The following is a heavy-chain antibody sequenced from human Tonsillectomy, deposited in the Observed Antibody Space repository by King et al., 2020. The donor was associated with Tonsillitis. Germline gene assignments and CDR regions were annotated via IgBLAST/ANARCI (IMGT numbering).Heavy chain of an antibody. J-gene: IGHJ3*02. D-gene: IGHD1-26*01. CDR2: IYSGGGSIT. Sequence: VQLVESGGGLVQPGGSLRLSCAASGFTFSSYAMSWVRQAPGKGLEWVSVIYSGGGSITHYADSVKGRYTISRDNSKNTLYLQMNSLRAEDTAVYYCAKGRVGATAFDIWGQGTMVTVSS. CDR3: AKGRVGATAFDI. CDR1: GFTFSSYA. V-gene: IGHV3-23*03.